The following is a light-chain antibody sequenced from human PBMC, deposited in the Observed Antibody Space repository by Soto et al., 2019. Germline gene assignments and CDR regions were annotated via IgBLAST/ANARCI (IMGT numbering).Light chain of an antibody. CDR3: CSYTTSDTRV. V-gene: IGLV2-14*01. J-gene: IGLJ1*01. CDR1: SSDVGAYNH. CDR2: EVN. Sequence: QSALTQPASVSGSPGQSITISCTGTSSDVGAYNHVSWYQHHPGKAPKLMIYEVNNRPSGVSNRFSGSKSGYTASLTISGLQADDEADYYCCSYTTSDTRVFGTGTKLTVL.